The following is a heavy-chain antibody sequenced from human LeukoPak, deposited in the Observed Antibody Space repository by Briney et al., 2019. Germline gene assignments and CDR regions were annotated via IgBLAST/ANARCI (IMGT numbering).Heavy chain of an antibody. V-gene: IGHV3-33*01. CDR3: ARVFAFRGRYSYGYSYFDY. D-gene: IGHD5-18*01. CDR1: GFTFSSYG. J-gene: IGHJ4*02. Sequence: GRSLRLSCAASGFTFSSYGMHWVRQAPGKGLEWVAVIWYDGGNKYYADSVKGRFTISRDNSKNTLYLQMNSLRAEDTAVYYCARVFAFRGRYSYGYSYFDYWGQGTLVTVSS. CDR2: IWYDGGNK.